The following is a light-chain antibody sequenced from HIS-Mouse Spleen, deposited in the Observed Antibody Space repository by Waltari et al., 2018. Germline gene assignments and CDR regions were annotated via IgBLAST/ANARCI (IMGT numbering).Light chain of an antibody. CDR2: DVS. CDR3: SSDTSSSCNVV. V-gene: IGLV2-14*03. J-gene: IGLJ2*01. Sequence: QSALTQPASVSGSPGQSITISCTGTSSDVGGYNYVSWYQQHPGKAPKLMIYDVSNRPSGVSNRFSGSKSGNTASLTISGLQAEDEADYYCSSDTSSSCNVVFGGGTKLTVL. CDR1: SSDVGGYNY.